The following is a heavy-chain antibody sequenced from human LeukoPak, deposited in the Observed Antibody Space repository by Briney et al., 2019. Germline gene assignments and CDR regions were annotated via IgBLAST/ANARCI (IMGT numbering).Heavy chain of an antibody. CDR3: ARVLTSSGYPQPDY. V-gene: IGHV3-66*01. D-gene: IGHD3-22*01. CDR2: IYSGGST. J-gene: IGHJ4*02. CDR1: GFTVSSYY. Sequence: GGSLRLSCAASGFTVSSYYMNWVRQAPGKGLGWVSVIYSGGSTYYADSVKGRFTVSRDNSKNTLYLQMNSLRPEDTAVYYCARVLTSSGYPQPDYWGQGTLVTVPS.